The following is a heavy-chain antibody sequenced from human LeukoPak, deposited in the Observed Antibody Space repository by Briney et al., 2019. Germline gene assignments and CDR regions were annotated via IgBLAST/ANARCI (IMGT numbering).Heavy chain of an antibody. CDR3: ARDAIPMNSIWDSFAY. J-gene: IGHJ4*02. V-gene: IGHV3-23*01. Sequence: GGSLRLSCATSGFQFDFYAMTWVRQAPGKGLEWVASIGGGDEHYAESVKGRFTVSRDNSQSAVYLQLNSLRVEDTALYFCARDAIPMNSIWDSFAYWGQGALVTVSS. CDR2: IGGGDE. D-gene: IGHD3-16*01. CDR1: GFQFDFYA.